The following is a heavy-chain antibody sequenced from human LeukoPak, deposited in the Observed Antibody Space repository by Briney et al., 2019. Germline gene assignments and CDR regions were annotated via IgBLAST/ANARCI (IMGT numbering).Heavy chain of an antibody. V-gene: IGHV1-69*13. CDR3: AGGSMRYCSSTSCSPDY. Sequence: SVTVSCKASGGTFSSYAISWVRQAPGQGLEWMGGIIPIFGTANYAQKFQGRVTITADESTSTAYMELSSLRSEDTAVYYCAGGSMRYCSSTSCSPDYWGQGTLVTVSS. CDR1: GGTFSSYA. D-gene: IGHD2-2*01. J-gene: IGHJ4*02. CDR2: IIPIFGTA.